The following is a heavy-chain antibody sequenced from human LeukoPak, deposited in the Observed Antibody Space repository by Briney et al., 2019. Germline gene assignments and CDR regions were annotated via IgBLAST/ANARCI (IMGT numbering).Heavy chain of an antibody. Sequence: SETLSLTCTVYGGSFSGYYWSWIRQPPGKGLEWIGEINHSGSTNYNPSLKSRVTISVDTSKNQFSLKLSSVTAADTAVYYCARDKPPITMIVSESIWFDPWGQGTLVTVSS. CDR1: GGSFSGYY. CDR2: INHSGST. V-gene: IGHV4-34*01. CDR3: ARDKPPITMIVSESIWFDP. D-gene: IGHD3-22*01. J-gene: IGHJ5*02.